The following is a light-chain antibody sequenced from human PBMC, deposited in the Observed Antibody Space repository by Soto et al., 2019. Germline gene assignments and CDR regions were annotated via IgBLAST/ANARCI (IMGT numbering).Light chain of an antibody. CDR3: QQYYSTPLFT. CDR2: WAS. J-gene: IGKJ3*01. CDR1: QSVLYSSNNKNY. V-gene: IGKV4-1*01. Sequence: DIVMTQSPDSLAVSLGERATINCKSSQSVLYSSNNKNYLAWYQQKPGQPPKLLIYWASTRESGFPDRFSGSGSGTDFTLTISILQAEDVAVYYCQQYYSTPLFTFGPGTKVDIK.